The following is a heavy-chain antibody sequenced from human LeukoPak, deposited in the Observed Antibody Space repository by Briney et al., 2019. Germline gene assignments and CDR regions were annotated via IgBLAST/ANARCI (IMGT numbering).Heavy chain of an antibody. J-gene: IGHJ4*02. V-gene: IGHV4-59*01. CDR1: GGSISSYY. CDR2: IYYSGST. CDR3: ARAPWGSTYYFDY. D-gene: IGHD2-2*01. Sequence: PSETLSLTCTVSGGSISSYYWSWIRQPPGKGLEWIGYIYYSGSTNYNPSLKSRVTISVDTSKNQFSLKLSSVTAADTAVYYCARAPWGSTYYFDYWGQGTLVTVSS.